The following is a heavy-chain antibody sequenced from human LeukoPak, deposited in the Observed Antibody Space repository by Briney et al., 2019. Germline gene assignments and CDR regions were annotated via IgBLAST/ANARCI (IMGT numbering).Heavy chain of an antibody. CDR2: MNPNSGNT. D-gene: IGHD3-9*01. J-gene: IGHJ4*02. Sequence: GASVKGSCKASGYTFTSFDINCVRQATGQGLEWMGWMNPNSGNTGYAQKFQGRVTMTRSTSISTAYMELSSLRSEDTAVYYCARGHYDILTGERSFDYWGQGTLVTVSS. CDR3: ARGHYDILTGERSFDY. CDR1: GYTFTSFD. V-gene: IGHV1-8*01.